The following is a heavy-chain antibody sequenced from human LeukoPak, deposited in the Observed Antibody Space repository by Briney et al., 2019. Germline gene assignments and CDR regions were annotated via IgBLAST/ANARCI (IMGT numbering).Heavy chain of an antibody. J-gene: IGHJ4*02. V-gene: IGHV3-21*01. Sequence: GGSLSLSWAASGLTFSSYSMNWVRQAPGKGLEWVSSISSSSSYIYYADSVKGRFTISRDNAKNSLYLQMNSLRAEDTAVYYCAMASGSSFDYWGQGTLVTVSS. CDR3: AMASGSSFDY. CDR2: ISSSSSYI. CDR1: GLTFSSYS. D-gene: IGHD1-26*01.